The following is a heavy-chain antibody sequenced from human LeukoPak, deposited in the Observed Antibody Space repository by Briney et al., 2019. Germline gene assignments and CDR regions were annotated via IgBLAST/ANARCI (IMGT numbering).Heavy chain of an antibody. V-gene: IGHV3-7*01. CDR2: IKQDGSEK. Sequence: GGSLRLSCAASGFNFNTYWMSWVRQAPGKGLEWVANIKQDGSEKFYVDSMKGRFTISRDNSKNSLYLQMNSLRAEDTAVYYCIRGPPYYSSVWYSPLEYFQHWGQGTLVTVSS. CDR1: GFNFNTYW. J-gene: IGHJ1*01. D-gene: IGHD6-19*01. CDR3: IRGPPYYSSVWYSPLEYFQH.